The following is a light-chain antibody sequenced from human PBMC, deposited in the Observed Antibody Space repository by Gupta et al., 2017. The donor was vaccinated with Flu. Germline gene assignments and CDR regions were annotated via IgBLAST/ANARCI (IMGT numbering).Light chain of an antibody. Sequence: QSVLTPPPSVSAAPGQKVTISCSGTSSNIGNNYVSWYQQLPGTAPKLLIYENNKRPSGIPDRFSGSKSGTSASLGITGLQTGDEADYYCGTWDSSLSAGLFGGGTKLTVL. CDR3: GTWDSSLSAGL. J-gene: IGLJ2*01. CDR2: ENN. V-gene: IGLV1-51*02. CDR1: SSNIGNNY.